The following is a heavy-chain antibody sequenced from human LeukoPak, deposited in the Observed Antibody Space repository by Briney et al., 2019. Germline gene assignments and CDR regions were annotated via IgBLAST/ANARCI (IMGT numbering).Heavy chain of an antibody. V-gene: IGHV1-8*01. D-gene: IGHD1-7*01. CDR3: AREGNSAPLGICDY. Sequence: ASVKVSCKASGYTFTSYDINWVRQATGQGLEWMGWMNPNSGNIGYAQKFQGRVTMTRNTSISTAYMELNSLRAEDTAVYYCAREGNSAPLGICDYWGQGTLVTVSS. CDR2: MNPNSGNI. J-gene: IGHJ4*02. CDR1: GYTFTSYD.